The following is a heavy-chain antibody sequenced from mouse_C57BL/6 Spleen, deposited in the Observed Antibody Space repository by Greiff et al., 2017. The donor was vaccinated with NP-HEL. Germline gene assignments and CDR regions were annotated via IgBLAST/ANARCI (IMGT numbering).Heavy chain of an antibody. CDR2: IRTKANGYTT. J-gene: IGHJ3*01. D-gene: IGHD1-1*01. Sequence: EVQLVESGGGLVQPGGSLSLSCAASGFTFTDYYMSWVRQPPGKALEWLGFIRTKANGYTTEYSSSVKGRFTISRDNSQSILYLQMNALRAEDSATYYCARYSCGSSPFADWGQGTLVTVSA. CDR1: GFTFTDYY. CDR3: ARYSCGSSPFAD. V-gene: IGHV7-3*01.